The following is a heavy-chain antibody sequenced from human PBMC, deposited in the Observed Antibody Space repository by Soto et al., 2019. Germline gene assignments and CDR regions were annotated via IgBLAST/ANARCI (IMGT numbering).Heavy chain of an antibody. CDR2: INPNSGGT. D-gene: IGHD3-10*01. V-gene: IGHV1-2*04. J-gene: IGHJ6*02. CDR3: ATANVSGSYPGTPPKYYYGMDV. CDR1: GYTFTGYY. Sequence: GASVKVSCKASGYTFTGYYMHWVRQAPGQGLEWMGWINPNSGGTNYAQKFQGWVTMTRDTSISTAYLQWSSLKASDTAMYYCATANVSGSYPGTPPKYYYGMDVWGQGTTVTVSS.